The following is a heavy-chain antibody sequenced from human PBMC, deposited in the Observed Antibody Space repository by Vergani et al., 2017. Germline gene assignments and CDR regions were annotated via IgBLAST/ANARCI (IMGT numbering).Heavy chain of an antibody. V-gene: IGHV3-NL1*01. CDR2: ISGSGGST. CDR1: GFTFSSYG. J-gene: IGHJ4*02. D-gene: IGHD6-6*01. Sequence: QVQLVESGGGVVQPGRSLRLSCAASGFTFSSYGMHWVRQAPGKGLEWVSAISGSGGSTYYADSVKGRFTISRDNSKNTLYLQMNSLRAEDTAVYYCARVPAARPPPAYYFDYWGQGTLVTVSS. CDR3: ARVPAARPPPAYYFDY.